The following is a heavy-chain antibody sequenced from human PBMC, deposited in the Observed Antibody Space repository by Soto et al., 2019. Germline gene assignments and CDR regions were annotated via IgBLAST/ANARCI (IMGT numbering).Heavy chain of an antibody. CDR3: AKSSRDAPTYYDFWSGYSGTYYFDY. CDR1: GFTFSSYG. CDR2: ISYDGSNK. D-gene: IGHD3-3*01. J-gene: IGHJ4*02. Sequence: LRLSCAASGFTFSSYGMHWVRQAPGKGLEWVAVISYDGSNKYYADSVKGRFTISRDNSKNTLYLQMNSLRAEDTAVYYCAKSSRDAPTYYDFWSGYSGTYYFDYWGQGTLVTVSS. V-gene: IGHV3-30*18.